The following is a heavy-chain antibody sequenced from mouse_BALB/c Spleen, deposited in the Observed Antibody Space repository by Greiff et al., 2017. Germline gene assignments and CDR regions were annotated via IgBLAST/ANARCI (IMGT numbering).Heavy chain of an antibody. J-gene: IGHJ4*01. D-gene: IGHD1-1*01. Sequence: DVMLVESGGGLVQPGGSLKLSCAASGFTFSSYTMSWVRQTPEKRLEWVAYISNGGGSTYYPDTVKGRFTISRDNAKNTLYLQMSSLKSEDTAMYYCARRYYYGSSYEYYAMDYWGQGTSVTVSS. CDR2: ISNGGGST. CDR3: ARRYYYGSSYEYYAMDY. CDR1: GFTFSSYT. V-gene: IGHV5-12-2*01.